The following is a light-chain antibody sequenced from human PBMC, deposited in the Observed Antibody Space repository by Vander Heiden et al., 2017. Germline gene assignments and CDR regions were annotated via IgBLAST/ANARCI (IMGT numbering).Light chain of an antibody. Sequence: AIQMTQSPSSLSASVGDRVTITCRASQGIRNDLGWYQQKPGKAPKLLIYAASSLQSGVPSRFSGSGSGTDFTLTISILQPEDFATYYCRQDDNYPFTFGPGTKVDIK. V-gene: IGKV1-6*01. CDR3: RQDDNYPFT. J-gene: IGKJ3*01. CDR2: AAS. CDR1: QGIRND.